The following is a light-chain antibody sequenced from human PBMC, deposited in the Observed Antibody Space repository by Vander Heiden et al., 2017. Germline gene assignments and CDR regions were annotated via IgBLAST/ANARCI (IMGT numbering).Light chain of an antibody. CDR1: QSVSSY. Sequence: DIVLTQSPALLSLPPGGTATLSCTANQSVSSYLSWYQQKPGQAPRLLIYDATNRATGIPARFSGSGSGTDFTLTSSSLEPEDFAVYYCQQRSNWPSFGGGTKVEIK. CDR3: QQRSNWPS. CDR2: DAT. J-gene: IGKJ4*01. V-gene: IGKV3-11*01.